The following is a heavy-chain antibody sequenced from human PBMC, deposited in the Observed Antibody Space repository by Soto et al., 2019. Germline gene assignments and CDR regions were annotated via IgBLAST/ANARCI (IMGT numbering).Heavy chain of an antibody. D-gene: IGHD1-26*01. J-gene: IGHJ6*04. CDR3: ARRIGSYGMDV. Sequence: GEFLKIRCKVFGERFTNFWISRVSQMPGKGLEWIGRMDRRDSYTNYGPSLQGQVSISADKSISTAYLQWSSLKASDTAMYYCARRIGSYGMDVWGEATPVTVSS. CDR1: GERFTNFW. V-gene: IGHV5-10-1*04. CDR2: MDRRDSYT.